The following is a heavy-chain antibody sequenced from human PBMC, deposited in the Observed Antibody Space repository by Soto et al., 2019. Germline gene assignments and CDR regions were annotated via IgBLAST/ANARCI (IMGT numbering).Heavy chain of an antibody. J-gene: IGHJ4*02. Sequence: GSLRLSRAASGFTFSSYAMSWVRQAPGKGLEWVSAISGSGGSTYYADSVKGRFTISRDNSKNTLYLQMNSLRAEDTAVYYCAKELYHCSGGSCYSGYFDYWGQGTLVTVSS. D-gene: IGHD2-15*01. CDR1: GFTFSSYA. V-gene: IGHV3-23*01. CDR2: ISGSGGST. CDR3: AKELYHCSGGSCYSGYFDY.